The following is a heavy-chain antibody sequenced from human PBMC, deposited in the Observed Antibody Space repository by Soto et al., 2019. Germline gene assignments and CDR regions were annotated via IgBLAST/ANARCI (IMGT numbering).Heavy chain of an antibody. CDR2: IYTSGST. CDR3: ARDRGYCTNGVCYTGGDAFDI. V-gene: IGHV4-4*07. D-gene: IGHD2-8*01. CDR1: GGSISSYY. Sequence: SETLSLTCTVSGGSISSYYWSLIRQPAGKGLEWIGRIYTSGSTNYNPSLKSRVTMSVDTSKNQFSLKLSSVTAADTAVYYCARDRGYCTNGVCYTGGDAFDIWGQGTMVTVSS. J-gene: IGHJ3*02.